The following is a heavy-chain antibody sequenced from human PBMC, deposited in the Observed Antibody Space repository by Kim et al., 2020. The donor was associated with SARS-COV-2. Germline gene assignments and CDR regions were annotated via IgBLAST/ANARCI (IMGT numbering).Heavy chain of an antibody. D-gene: IGHD6-13*01. J-gene: IGHJ6*02. V-gene: IGHV3-30*18. Sequence: GGSLRLSCAASGFTFSSYGMHWVRQAPVKGLEWVAVISYDGSNKYYADSVKGRFTISRDNSKNTLYLQMNSLRAEDTAVYYCAKEFGMTAAAGYYYYYGMEVWGQGTTVTVSS. CDR2: ISYDGSNK. CDR1: GFTFSSYG. CDR3: AKEFGMTAAAGYYYYYGMEV.